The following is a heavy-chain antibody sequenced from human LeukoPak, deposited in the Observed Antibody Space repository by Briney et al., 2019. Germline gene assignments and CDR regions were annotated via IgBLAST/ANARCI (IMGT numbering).Heavy chain of an antibody. D-gene: IGHD4-17*01. J-gene: IGHJ5*02. CDR3: ARGPSVTSIGGP. CDR2: TYYGGST. V-gene: IGHV4-59*01. CDR1: GGSISHYY. Sequence: SETLSLTCTVSGGSISHYYWSWIRQPPEKGLEWIGYTYYGGSTKFNPSLRSRVAISVDTSKKQFSLNLTSVTAADTAVYYCARGPSVTSIGGPWGQGTLVTVSA.